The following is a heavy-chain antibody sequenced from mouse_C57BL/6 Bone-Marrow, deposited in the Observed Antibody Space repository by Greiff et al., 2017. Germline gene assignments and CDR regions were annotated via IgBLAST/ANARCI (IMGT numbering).Heavy chain of an antibody. J-gene: IGHJ3*01. Sequence: EVMLVESGGGLVKPGGSLKLSCAASGFTFSSYAMSWVRQTPEKRLEWVATISDGGSYTYYPDNVKGRFTISRDNAKNNLYLQMSHLKSEDTAMSFCASPSYDSNWWVAWFAYWGQGTLVTVSA. CDR3: ASPSYDSNWWVAWFAY. V-gene: IGHV5-4*03. CDR2: ISDGGSYT. CDR1: GFTFSSYA. D-gene: IGHD2-5*01.